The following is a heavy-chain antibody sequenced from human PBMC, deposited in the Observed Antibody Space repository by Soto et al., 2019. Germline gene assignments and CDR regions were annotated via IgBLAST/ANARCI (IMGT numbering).Heavy chain of an antibody. Sequence: SEALSLTCAVSGTSFGTYYCSWIRQPPGKGLEWIGYIFYSGHLKYNPSLKSRLTISVDPPKNQISLRLTSVTAAATAVYYCAREGGGYRFDYWGQGALVTVSS. CDR1: GTSFGTYY. CDR2: IFYSGHL. V-gene: IGHV4-59*01. CDR3: AREGGGYRFDY. D-gene: IGHD1-26*01. J-gene: IGHJ4*02.